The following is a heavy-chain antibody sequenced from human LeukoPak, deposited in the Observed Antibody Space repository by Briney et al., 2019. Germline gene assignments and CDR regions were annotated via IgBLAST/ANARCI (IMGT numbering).Heavy chain of an antibody. Sequence: GSLRLSCAASGFTFSTYAMSWVRQAPGKRLEWVSAISSSSSYIYYADSVKGRFTISRDNAKNSLYLQMNSLRAEDTAVYYCARGQSSWGGGYWGQGTLVTVSS. D-gene: IGHD6-13*01. V-gene: IGHV3-21*01. CDR2: ISSSSSYI. CDR1: GFTFSTYA. CDR3: ARGQSSWGGGY. J-gene: IGHJ4*02.